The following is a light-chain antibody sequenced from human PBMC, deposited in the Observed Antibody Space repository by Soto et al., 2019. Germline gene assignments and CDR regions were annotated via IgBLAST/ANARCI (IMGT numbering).Light chain of an antibody. CDR3: QHYNSYPWT. CDR1: QSISTW. CDR2: KAS. J-gene: IGKJ1*01. Sequence: DIQITQSPSTLSASVGDRVTITCRASQSISTWLAWYQQKAGKAPKLLIYKASSLESGVPSRFSGSGSGTEFTLTISSLQPDDFATYYCQHYNSYPWTFGQGTKVDIK. V-gene: IGKV1-5*03.